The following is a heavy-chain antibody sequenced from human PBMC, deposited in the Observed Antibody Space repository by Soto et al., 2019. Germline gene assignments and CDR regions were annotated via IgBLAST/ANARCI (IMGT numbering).Heavy chain of an antibody. CDR3: AKGEQRGGYYKGDYFDY. D-gene: IGHD3-3*01. CDR1: GFTFSSYA. V-gene: IGHV3-23*01. CDR2: ISGSGGST. J-gene: IGHJ4*02. Sequence: GGSLRLSCAASGFTFSSYAMSWVRQAPGKGLEWVSAISGSGGSTYYADSVKGRFTISRDNSKNTLYLQMNSLRAEDTAVYYCAKGEQRGGYYKGDYFDYWGQGTLVTVSS.